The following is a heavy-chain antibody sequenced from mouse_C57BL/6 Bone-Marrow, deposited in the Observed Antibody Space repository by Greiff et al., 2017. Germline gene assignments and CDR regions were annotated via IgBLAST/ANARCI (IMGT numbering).Heavy chain of an antibody. V-gene: IGHV1-81*01. CDR1: GYTFTSYG. D-gene: IGHD1-1*01. CDR2: IYPRSGNT. Sequence: QVQLQQSGAELARPGASVKLSCKASGYTFTSYGISWVKQRTGQGLEWIGEIYPRSGNTYYNEKFKGKATLAADKSSSTAYMELRSLTSEGSAVYFCARGGSSYVRAMDYWGQGTSVTVSS. J-gene: IGHJ4*01. CDR3: ARGGSSYVRAMDY.